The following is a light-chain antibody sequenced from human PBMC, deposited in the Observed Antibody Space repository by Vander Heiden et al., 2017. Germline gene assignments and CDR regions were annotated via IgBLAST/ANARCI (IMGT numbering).Light chain of an antibody. J-gene: IGLJ1*01. CDR3: SSSKTSATLCV. V-gene: IGLV2-18*03. CDR1: SSDVGSYDY. Sequence: QAARIRPPSGSGSPGQSVTISCTGTSSDVGSYDYVSWYQQPPGTVPNPMFYNVNTQPSGVPDRFSGSKSGNTASMTTTVLPAEDGADYYCSSSKTSATLCVFGTGTKVTVL. CDR2: NVN.